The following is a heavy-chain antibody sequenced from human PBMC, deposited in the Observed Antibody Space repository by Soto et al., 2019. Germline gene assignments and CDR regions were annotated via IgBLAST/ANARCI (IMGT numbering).Heavy chain of an antibody. Sequence: QVQLQESGPGLVKPSQTLSLTCTVSGGSISSGDYYWSWIRQPPGKGLEWIGYIYYSGSTYYNPSLKSRVTISVDTSKNQFSLKLSSVTAADTAVYYCARGTATIHPTYYYYGMDVWGQGTTVTVSS. J-gene: IGHJ6*02. CDR2: IYYSGST. D-gene: IGHD5-12*01. CDR1: GGSISSGDYY. V-gene: IGHV4-30-4*01. CDR3: ARGTATIHPTYYYYGMDV.